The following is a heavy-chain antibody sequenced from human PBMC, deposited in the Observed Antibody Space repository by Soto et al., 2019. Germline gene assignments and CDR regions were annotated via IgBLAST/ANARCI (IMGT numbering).Heavy chain of an antibody. CDR3: ARRYGSCFAY. CDR1: GDSINSTDW. J-gene: IGHJ4*02. D-gene: IGHD5-18*01. V-gene: IGHV4-4*02. CDR2: IYHGGNI. Sequence: PSETLSLTCAVSGDSINSTDWLNWVRQSPGKGLEWIGDIYHGGNIYYNPSLKSRVTISVDTSKNQFSLKLSSVTAADTAVYYCARRYGSCFAYWVQGTLVTVSS.